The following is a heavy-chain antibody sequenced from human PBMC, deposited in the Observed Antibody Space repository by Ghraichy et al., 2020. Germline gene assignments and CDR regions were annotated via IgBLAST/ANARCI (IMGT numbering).Heavy chain of an antibody. CDR3: AKDFSHTFDV. CDR1: GFSFSAYN. CDR2: IRYHGNDK. J-gene: IGHJ3*01. Sequence: GALRLSCAASGFSFSAYNMHWIRQAPGKGLEWVAFIRYHGNDKHFADFVKGRATISRDNSKNTMSLQMNSLRPEDSAVYFCAKDFSHTFDVWGQGAMVIVS. V-gene: IGHV3-30*02.